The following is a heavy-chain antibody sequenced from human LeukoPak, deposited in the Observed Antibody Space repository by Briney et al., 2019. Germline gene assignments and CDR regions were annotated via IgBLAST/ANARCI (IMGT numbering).Heavy chain of an antibody. CDR3: ARLHYYYGVDV. J-gene: IGHJ6*02. V-gene: IGHV4-39*01. CDR1: GGSFTSSSYY. CDR2: MYFSGNS. Sequence: PSETLSLHCSVSGGSFTSSSYYWVWIRQPPRKGLELIGTMYFSGNSYYNPSLKSRVTISVDTSKKQFSLKLSSVTPADTAVYYCARLHYYYGVDVWGQGTTITVSS.